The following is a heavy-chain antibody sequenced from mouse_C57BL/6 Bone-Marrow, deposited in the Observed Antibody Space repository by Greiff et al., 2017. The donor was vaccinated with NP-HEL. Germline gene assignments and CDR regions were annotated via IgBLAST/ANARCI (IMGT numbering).Heavy chain of an antibody. CDR2: INPSSGYT. V-gene: IGHV1-4*01. CDR1: GYTFTSYT. Sequence: QVQLQQSGAELARPGASVKMSCKASGYTFTSYTMHWVKQRPGQGLEWIGYINPSSGYTKYNQKFKDKATLTADKSSSTAYMQLSSLTSEDSDVQYRARAPRGLGNSWFAYWGQGTLVTVSA. D-gene: IGHD2-1*01. J-gene: IGHJ3*01. CDR3: ARAPRGLGNSWFAY.